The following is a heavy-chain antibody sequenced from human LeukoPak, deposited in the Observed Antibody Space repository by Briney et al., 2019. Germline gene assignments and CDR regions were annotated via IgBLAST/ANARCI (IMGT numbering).Heavy chain of an antibody. CDR1: GYTFTSYG. CDR3: AREEGRYFDWSNHDAFDI. J-gene: IGHJ3*02. CDR2: ISAYNGNT. D-gene: IGHD3-9*01. V-gene: IGHV1-18*01. Sequence: ASVKVSCKASGYTFTSYGISWVRQAPGQGLEWMGWISAYNGNTNYAQKLQGRVTMTTDTSTSTAYMELRSLRSADTAVYYCAREEGRYFDWSNHDAFDIWGQGTMVTVCS.